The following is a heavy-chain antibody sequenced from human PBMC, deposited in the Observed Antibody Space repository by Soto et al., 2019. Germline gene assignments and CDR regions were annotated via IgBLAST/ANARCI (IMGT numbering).Heavy chain of an antibody. V-gene: IGHV3-23*01. J-gene: IGHJ4*02. D-gene: IGHD1-7*01. CDR2: IGGSGDWT. CDR1: GFTFSNYA. Sequence: GGSLRLSCAASGFTFSNYAMSWVRQAPGKGLEWVSAIGGSGDWTYYADSVKGRFTISRDNSKNTVNLQMSSLRVEDTAVYYCTRAAIRGELLEYWGQGTQVTVSS. CDR3: TRAAIRGELLEY.